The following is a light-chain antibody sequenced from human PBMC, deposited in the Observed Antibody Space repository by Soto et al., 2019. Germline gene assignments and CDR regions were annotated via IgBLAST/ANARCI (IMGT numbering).Light chain of an antibody. V-gene: IGKV1-5*01. Sequence: DIQMTQSPSTLSASLGDRVTITCRASQPISSWLAWYHQKPGKAPKLLIYDASNLESGVASRFSGSGSGTEFTLTISSLQPEDFGIYYCQQYENYWTFGQGTKVDIK. J-gene: IGKJ1*01. CDR1: QPISSW. CDR2: DAS. CDR3: QQYENYWT.